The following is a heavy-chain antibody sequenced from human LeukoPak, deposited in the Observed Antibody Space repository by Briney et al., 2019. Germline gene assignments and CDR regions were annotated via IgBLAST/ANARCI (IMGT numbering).Heavy chain of an antibody. CDR1: GGSISSSSYY. D-gene: IGHD6-19*01. Sequence: PSETLSLTCTVSGGSISSSSYYWGWIRQPPGKGLEWIGSIYYSGSTYYNPSLKSRVTISVDTSKNQFSLKLSSVTAADTAVYYCARGGYSSGWYVRYYYYYYMDVWGKGTTVTVSS. V-gene: IGHV4-39*01. J-gene: IGHJ6*03. CDR2: IYYSGST. CDR3: ARGGYSSGWYVRYYYYYYMDV.